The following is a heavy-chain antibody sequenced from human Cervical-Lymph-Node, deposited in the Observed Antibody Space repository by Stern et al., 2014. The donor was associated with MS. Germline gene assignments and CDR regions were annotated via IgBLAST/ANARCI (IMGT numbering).Heavy chain of an antibody. Sequence: EVQLVESGAEVKKPGEPLKISCKGSGYSFASYWIGWARQMPGKGLEWMGIIYPGDSDTRYSPSLPSHVTLSADKSISTAYLPWCSLKASDTAMYYCASSGYSGYDSYYYYGMDVWGQGTTVTVSS. CDR3: ASSGYSGYDSYYYYGMDV. CDR1: GYSFASYW. D-gene: IGHD5-12*01. J-gene: IGHJ6*02. CDR2: IYPGDSDT. V-gene: IGHV5-51*03.